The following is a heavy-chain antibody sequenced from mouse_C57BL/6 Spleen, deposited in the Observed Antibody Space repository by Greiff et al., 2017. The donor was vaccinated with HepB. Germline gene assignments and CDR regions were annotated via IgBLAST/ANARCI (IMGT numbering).Heavy chain of an antibody. CDR2: IDPSDSYT. V-gene: IGHV1-50*01. CDR1: GYTFTSYW. D-gene: IGHD2-3*01. CDR3: ARVRLLRFFDY. Sequence: VQLQQSGAELVKPGASVKLSCKASGYTFTSYWMQWVKQRPGQGLEWIGEIDPSDSYTNYNQKFKGKATLTVDTSSSTAYMQLSSLTSEDSAVYYCARVRLLRFFDYWGQGTTLTVSS. J-gene: IGHJ2*01.